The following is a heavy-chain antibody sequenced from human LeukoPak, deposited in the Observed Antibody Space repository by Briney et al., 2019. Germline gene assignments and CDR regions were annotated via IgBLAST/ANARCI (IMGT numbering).Heavy chain of an antibody. CDR1: GGSISSSSYY. V-gene: IGHV4-39*07. D-gene: IGHD3-22*01. Sequence: PSETLSLTCTVSGGSISSSSYYWGWIRQPPGKGLEWIGDIYHSGSTYYNPSPKSRVTISVDRSKNQFSLKLSSVTAADTAVYYCARGTYYYDSSGYYPIFDYWGQGTLVTVSS. CDR3: ARGTYYYDSSGYYPIFDY. J-gene: IGHJ4*02. CDR2: IYHSGST.